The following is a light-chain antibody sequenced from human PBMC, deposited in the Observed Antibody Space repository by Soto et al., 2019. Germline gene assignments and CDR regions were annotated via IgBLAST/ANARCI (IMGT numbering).Light chain of an antibody. CDR3: QQYGSSPPYT. CDR1: QSVSSSY. V-gene: IGKV3-20*01. J-gene: IGKJ2*01. Sequence: EIVLTQSPGTLSLSPGERATLSCRASQSVSSSYLAWYQQKPGQAPRLLIYGASSRATGIPDRFSGSGSGTDFPLNISRLEPEDFAVYYCQQYGSSPPYTFGQGNKLEIK. CDR2: GAS.